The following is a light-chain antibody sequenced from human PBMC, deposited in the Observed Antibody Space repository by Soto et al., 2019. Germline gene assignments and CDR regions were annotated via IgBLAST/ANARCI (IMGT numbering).Light chain of an antibody. V-gene: IGKV1-5*01. CDR2: DAS. Sequence: DIQMTQSPYTLSASVGDRVIITCRASQSISRWLAWYQQKPGKAPKLLIYDASSLQTGAPSRFSGSGSGTEFTLTISSLQPDDFATYYCQQYNPYSPRTFGQGTKVEIK. J-gene: IGKJ1*01. CDR1: QSISRW. CDR3: QQYNPYSPRT.